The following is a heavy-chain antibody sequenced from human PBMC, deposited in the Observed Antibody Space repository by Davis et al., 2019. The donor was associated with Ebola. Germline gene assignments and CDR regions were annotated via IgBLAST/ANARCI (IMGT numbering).Heavy chain of an antibody. D-gene: IGHD6-13*01. Sequence: PSETLSLTCAVYGGSFSGYYWSWICQPPGKGLEWIGEINHSGSTNYNPSLKSRVTISVDTSKNQFSLKLSSVTAADTAVYYCARGQAAAGVDYWGQGTLVTVSS. V-gene: IGHV4-34*01. CDR1: GGSFSGYY. J-gene: IGHJ4*02. CDR3: ARGQAAAGVDY. CDR2: INHSGST.